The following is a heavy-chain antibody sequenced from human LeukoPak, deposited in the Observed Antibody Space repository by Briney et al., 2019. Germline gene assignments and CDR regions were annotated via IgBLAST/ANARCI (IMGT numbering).Heavy chain of an antibody. Sequence: GGSLRLSCAASGFTFSSYAMSWVRQAPGKGLEWVSAISGSGGSTYYADSVKGRFTISRDNSKNTLCLQMNSLRAEDTAVYYCAKDKGSYDAFDIWGQGTMVTVSS. CDR2: ISGSGGST. CDR3: AKDKGSYDAFDI. V-gene: IGHV3-23*01. D-gene: IGHD3-10*01. CDR1: GFTFSSYA. J-gene: IGHJ3*02.